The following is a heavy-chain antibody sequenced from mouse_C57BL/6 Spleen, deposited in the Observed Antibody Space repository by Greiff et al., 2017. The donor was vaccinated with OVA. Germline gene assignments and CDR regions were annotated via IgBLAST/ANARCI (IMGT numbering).Heavy chain of an antibody. CDR2: ISDVGSYT. J-gene: IGHJ2*01. V-gene: IGHV5-4*01. Sequence: EVQLVESGGGLVKPGGSLPLSCASSVFTFISYALSWVRQTPSQRLSFFSTISDVGSYTYYPYNVNGRFTISRDNAKNNLYLQMSHLKSEDTAMYYCAREGDGNYFDYWGQGTTLTVSS. D-gene: IGHD2-1*01. CDR1: VFTFISYA. CDR3: AREGDGNYFDY.